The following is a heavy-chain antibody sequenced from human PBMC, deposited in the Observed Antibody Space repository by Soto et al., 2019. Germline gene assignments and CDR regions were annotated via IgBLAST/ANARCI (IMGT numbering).Heavy chain of an antibody. CDR3: ARWIRGTPDS. CDR1: GXTFSTYW. Sequence: EVQLVASGGGXXXXGXXXXXXXXXXGXTFSTYWMGXVRQAPXKGLEWVANISPDGSGTYYVDSMKGRFVISRDNAKNSLYLQVNSLTAEDTAVYYCARWIRGTPDSWGQGTLVTVSP. J-gene: IGHJ5*01. CDR2: ISPDGSGT. V-gene: IGHV3-7*04. D-gene: IGHD3-10*01.